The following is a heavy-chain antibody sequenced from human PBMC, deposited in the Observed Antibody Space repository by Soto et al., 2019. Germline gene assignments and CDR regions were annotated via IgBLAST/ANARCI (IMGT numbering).Heavy chain of an antibody. CDR3: ARHISGEYGAGSYWNYYYYGMDD. CDR2: IYYSGST. J-gene: IGHJ6*02. CDR1: GGSISSSSYY. D-gene: IGHD3-10*01. Sequence: QLQLQESGPGLVKPSETLSLTCTVSGGSISSSSYYWGWIRQPPGKGLEWIGSIYYSGSTYYNPSLKSRVTISVDTSKNQFSLKRSSVTAADTAVYYCARHISGEYGAGSYWNYYYYGMDDWGQGTTVTVSS. V-gene: IGHV4-39*01.